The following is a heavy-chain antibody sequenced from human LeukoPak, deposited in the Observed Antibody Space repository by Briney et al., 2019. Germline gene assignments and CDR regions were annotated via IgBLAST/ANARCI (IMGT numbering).Heavy chain of an antibody. J-gene: IGHJ4*02. CDR1: GFTFTSSA. CDR3: ATDDVTTGTKTALGY. V-gene: IGHV1-58*01. Sequence: SVKVSCKASGFTFTSSAVQWVRQARGQGLEWIGWIVVGSGNTNYAQKFQERVTINRGMSTSTAYMELSSLRSEDTAVYYCATDDVTTGTKTALGYWGQGTLVTVSS. CDR2: IVVGSGNT. D-gene: IGHD1-1*01.